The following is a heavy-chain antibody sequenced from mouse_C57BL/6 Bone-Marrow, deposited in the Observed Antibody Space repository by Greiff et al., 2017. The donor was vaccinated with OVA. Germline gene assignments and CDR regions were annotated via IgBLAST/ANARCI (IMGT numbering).Heavy chain of an antibody. CDR1: GFNIKDDY. CDR3: TTYRY. J-gene: IGHJ2*01. V-gene: IGHV14-4*01. CDR2: IDPENGDT. Sequence: EVQLQQSGAELVRPGASVNLSCTASGFNIKDDYMHWVKERPEQGLEWIGWIDPENGDTEYASKFQGKATITADTSSKTVYLHLSSLPSEDTAVYYCTTYRYWGQGTTLTVSS.